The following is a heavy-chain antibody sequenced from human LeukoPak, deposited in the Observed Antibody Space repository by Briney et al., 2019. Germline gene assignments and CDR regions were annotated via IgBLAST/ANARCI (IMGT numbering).Heavy chain of an antibody. CDR3: AKDLDIVATITGN. CDR2: VSGSGGST. D-gene: IGHD5-12*01. V-gene: IGHV3-23*01. CDR1: GFTFSKYS. Sequence: GGSLRLSCAASGFTFSKYSMKWVRQAPGKGLEWVSGVSGSGGSTYYADSVKGRFTISRDNSKNTLYLQMNSLRAEDTAVYYCAKDLDIVATITGNWGQGTLVTVSS. J-gene: IGHJ4*02.